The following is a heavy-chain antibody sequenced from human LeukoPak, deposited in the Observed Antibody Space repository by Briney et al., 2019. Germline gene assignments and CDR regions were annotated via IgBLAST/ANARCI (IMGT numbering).Heavy chain of an antibody. D-gene: IGHD6-19*01. Sequence: PSETLSLTCTVSGGSISSSSYYWGWIRQPPGKGLEWIGSIYYSGSTYYNPSLKSRVTISVDTSKNQFSLKLSSVTAADTAVYYCARGLRYRIAVAGGLDLWGRGTLVTVSS. CDR2: IYYSGST. J-gene: IGHJ2*01. CDR1: GGSISSSSYY. CDR3: ARGLRYRIAVAGGLDL. V-gene: IGHV4-39*01.